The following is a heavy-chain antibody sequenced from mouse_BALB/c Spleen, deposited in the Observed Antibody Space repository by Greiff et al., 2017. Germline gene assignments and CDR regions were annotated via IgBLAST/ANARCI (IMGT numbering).Heavy chain of an antibody. D-gene: IGHD2-3*01. CDR3: ARVDGYYEGYFDV. V-gene: IGHV14-3*02. CDR1: GFNIKDTY. J-gene: IGHJ1*01. CDR2: IDPANGNT. Sequence: VQLKQSGAELVKPGASVKLSCTASGFNIKDTYMHWVKQRPEQGLEWIGRIDPANGNTKYDPKFQGKATITADTSSNTAYLQLSSLTSEDTAVYYCARVDGYYEGYFDVWGAGTTVTVSS.